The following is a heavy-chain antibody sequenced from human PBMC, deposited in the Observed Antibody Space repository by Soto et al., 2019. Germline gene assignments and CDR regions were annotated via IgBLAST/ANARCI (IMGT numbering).Heavy chain of an antibody. D-gene: IGHD6-19*01. CDR2: INAYNGNT. CDR3: ARDPVAGTYFDY. J-gene: IGHJ4*02. CDR1: GYTFTSYG. Sequence: QVQLVQSGAEVKKPGASVKVSCKASGYTFTSYGISWVRQAPGQGLEWMGWINAYNGNTNYAQKLQGRVTMTTDKTTSTAYMELRSLSSDDTAVFYCARDPVAGTYFDYWGQGTLVTVSS. V-gene: IGHV1-18*01.